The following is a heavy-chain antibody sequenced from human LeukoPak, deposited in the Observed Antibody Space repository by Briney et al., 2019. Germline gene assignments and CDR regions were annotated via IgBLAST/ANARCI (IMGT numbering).Heavy chain of an antibody. CDR3: ARGGPYYYYYMDV. D-gene: IGHD3-10*01. CDR2: ISGSGDKT. V-gene: IGHV3-23*01. CDR1: GFTFSSSA. J-gene: IGHJ6*03. Sequence: GGSLRLSCAASGFTFSSSAMTWVRQAPGKGLEWVSSISGSGDKTYYADSVKGRFTISRDISKNTLFLQMNSLRAEDTAVYYCARGGPYYYYYMDVWGKGTTVTVSS.